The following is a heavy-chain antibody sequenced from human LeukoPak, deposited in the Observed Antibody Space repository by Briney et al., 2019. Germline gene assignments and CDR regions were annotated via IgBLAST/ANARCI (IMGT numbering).Heavy chain of an antibody. V-gene: IGHV3-7*01. J-gene: IGHJ3*02. D-gene: IGHD6-19*01. CDR2: IKQDGSGK. Sequence: GGSLRLSCAASGFTFSTYGMTWVRQAPGKGLEWVANIKQDGSGKYYVDSVKGRFTISRDNAKNSLYLQMNSLRAEDTAVYYCARPGIAVAGRFAAFDIWGQGTMVTVSS. CDR3: ARPGIAVAGRFAAFDI. CDR1: GFTFSTYG.